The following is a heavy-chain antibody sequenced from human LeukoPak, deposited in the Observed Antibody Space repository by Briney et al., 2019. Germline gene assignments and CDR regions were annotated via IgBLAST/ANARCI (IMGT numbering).Heavy chain of an antibody. CDR3: ARQDYYASSGYLFDY. Sequence: SETLSLTCTVSGGSISSSSYYWGWIRQPPGKGLEWIGSIYYSGSTYYNPSLKSRVTISVDTSKNQFSLKLSSVTDTDTAVYYCARQDYYASSGYLFDYWGQGTLVTVSS. V-gene: IGHV4-39*01. CDR1: GGSISSSSYY. CDR2: IYYSGST. J-gene: IGHJ4*02. D-gene: IGHD3-22*01.